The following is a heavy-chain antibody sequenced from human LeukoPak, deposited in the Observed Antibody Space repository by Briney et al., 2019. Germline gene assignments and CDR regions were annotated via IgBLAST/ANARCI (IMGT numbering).Heavy chain of an antibody. J-gene: IGHJ3*02. CDR2: INPSGGST. D-gene: IGHD4-23*01. V-gene: IGHV1-46*01. Sequence: ASVKVSCKASGYTFTSYYMDWVRQAPGQGLEWMGIINPSGGSTSYAQKFQGRVTMTRDMSTSTVYMELSSLRSEDTAVYYCASLAGGNSESSDAFDIRGQGTMVTVSS. CDR1: GYTFTSYY. CDR3: ASLAGGNSESSDAFDI.